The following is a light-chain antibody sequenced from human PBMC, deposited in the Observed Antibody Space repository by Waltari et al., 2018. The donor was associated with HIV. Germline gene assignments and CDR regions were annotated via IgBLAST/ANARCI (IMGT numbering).Light chain of an antibody. CDR3: QLWDSTTMGMI. V-gene: IGLV3-1*01. J-gene: IGLJ2*01. CDR1: KLGDHF. CDR2: QDN. Sequence: SFDLTQPPSVSVSPGQTASIACSGSKLGDHFASWYQQKAGQSPILVIYQDNKRPSGSPARFSGSSSADTATLTISETQSVDEADYYCQLWDSTTMGMIFGGGTKLTLL.